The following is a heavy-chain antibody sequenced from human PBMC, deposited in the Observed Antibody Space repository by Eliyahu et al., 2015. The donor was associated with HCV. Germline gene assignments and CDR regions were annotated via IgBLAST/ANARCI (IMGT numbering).Heavy chain of an antibody. Sequence: QVHLVESGGGVVQPGKSLRLSCSASGFSFSSXGXHWVRQVPGKGLXWVAXXTFDGTREFYADSVRGRFTISRDNSKNSLYVEVKSLRAEDTGIYFCAKPCGGDCFGAFDVWGQGTIVIVSS. CDR1: GFSFSSXG. D-gene: IGHD2-21*02. CDR3: AKPCGGDCFGAFDV. CDR2: XTFDGTRE. J-gene: IGHJ3*01. V-gene: IGHV3-30*18.